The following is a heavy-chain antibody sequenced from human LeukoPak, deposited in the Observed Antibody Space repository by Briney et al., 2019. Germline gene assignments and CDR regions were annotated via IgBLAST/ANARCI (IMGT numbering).Heavy chain of an antibody. V-gene: IGHV3-7*01. D-gene: IGHD2-15*01. J-gene: IGHJ3*02. CDR1: GFTFSSYW. CDR2: IKQDGSEK. CDR3: ARDEAGRVVAMHAFDI. Sequence: PGGSLRLSCAASGFTFSSYWMSWVRQAPGKGLEWVANIKQDGSEKYYVDSVKGRFTISRDNAKNSLYLQMNSLRAEDTAVYYCARDEAGRVVAMHAFDIWGQGTMVTVSS.